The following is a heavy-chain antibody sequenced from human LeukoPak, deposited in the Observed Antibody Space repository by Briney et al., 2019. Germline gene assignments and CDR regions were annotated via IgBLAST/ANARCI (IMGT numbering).Heavy chain of an antibody. V-gene: IGHV3-30*04. Sequence: PGGSLRLSCAASGFTFSSYAMHWVRQAPGKGLEWVAVISYDGSNKYYADSVKGRFTISRDNSKNTLYLQMNSLRAEDTAVYYCAPEGNYWGQGTLVTVSS. CDR3: APEGNY. CDR2: ISYDGSNK. CDR1: GFTFSSYA. J-gene: IGHJ4*02.